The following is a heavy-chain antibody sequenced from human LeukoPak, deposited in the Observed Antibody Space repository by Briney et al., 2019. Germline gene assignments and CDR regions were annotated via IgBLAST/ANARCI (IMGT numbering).Heavy chain of an antibody. J-gene: IGHJ4*02. CDR3: ARLRYFDSSHYFDY. D-gene: IGHD3-9*01. Sequence: PGGSLRLSCAASGFTFSGYWMNWVRQAPGKGLEWMANIKQDGCEKYYVDSVEGRFTISRDNAKNLLYLQMNSLRAEDTAVYYCARLRYFDSSHYFDYWGQGTLVTVSS. CDR1: GFTFSGYW. CDR2: IKQDGCEK. V-gene: IGHV3-7*01.